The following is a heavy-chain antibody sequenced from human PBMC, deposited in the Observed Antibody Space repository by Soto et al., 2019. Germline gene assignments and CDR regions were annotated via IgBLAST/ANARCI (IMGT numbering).Heavy chain of an antibody. CDR2: ISGSGGTT. CDR1: GFTFSSYA. J-gene: IGHJ4*02. CDR3: AKGGLLSTRNFDY. V-gene: IGHV3-23*01. Sequence: GGSLRLSCAASGFTFSSYAMTWVRQAPGKGLEWVSAISGSGGTTYYADSVKGRLTISRDNSKNTLYLQMNSLRGEDTAVYYCAKGGLLSTRNFDYWGQGTLVTVSS. D-gene: IGHD2-15*01.